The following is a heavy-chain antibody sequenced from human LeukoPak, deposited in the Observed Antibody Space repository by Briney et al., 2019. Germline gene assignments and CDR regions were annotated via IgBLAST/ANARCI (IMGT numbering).Heavy chain of an antibody. D-gene: IGHD1-14*01. Sequence: GGSLRLSCAASGFTFSTYTMNWVRQAPGKGLEWVSGIYGSGGASFYADSVKGRFTISRDNSQSTVFLQMDSLRDEDTALYYCAKDLRKDGIWDIDYWGQGTLVTVSS. CDR3: AKDLRKDGIWDIDY. V-gene: IGHV3-23*01. CDR2: IYGSGGAS. J-gene: IGHJ4*02. CDR1: GFTFSTYT.